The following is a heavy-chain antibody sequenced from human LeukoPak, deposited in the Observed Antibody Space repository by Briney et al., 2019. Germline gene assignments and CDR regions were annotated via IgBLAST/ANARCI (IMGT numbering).Heavy chain of an antibody. D-gene: IGHD1-26*01. J-gene: IGHJ4*02. Sequence: GGSLRLSCAASGFTFRTYGMSWVRQAPGKGLEWVSAISGSGFGTYYADSMKGRFTISRDNSKNTLYLQMNSLRAEDTAVYYCAKRGAEVGTTIAPGDYWGQGSLVTVSS. CDR1: GFTFRTYG. V-gene: IGHV3-23*01. CDR3: AKRGAEVGTTIAPGDY. CDR2: ISGSGFGT.